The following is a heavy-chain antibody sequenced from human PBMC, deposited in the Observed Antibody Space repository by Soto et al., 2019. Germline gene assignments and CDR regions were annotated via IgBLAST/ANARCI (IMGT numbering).Heavy chain of an antibody. D-gene: IGHD1-26*01. V-gene: IGHV1-69*13. CDR1: GGTFSSYA. CDR2: IIPIFGTA. CDR3: ARDLAKDGQGLYLDY. Sequence: GASVKVSCKASGGTFSSYAISWVRQAPGQGLEWMGGIIPIFGTANYAQKFQGRVTITADESTSTAYMELSSLRSEDTAVYYCARDLAKDGQGLYLDYWGQGTLVTVSS. J-gene: IGHJ4*02.